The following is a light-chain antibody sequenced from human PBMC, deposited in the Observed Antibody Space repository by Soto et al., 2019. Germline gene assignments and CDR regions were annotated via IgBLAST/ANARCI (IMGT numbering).Light chain of an antibody. Sequence: DIQMTQSPSSLSASVGDRVTITCRASQSISSYLNWYQQKPGKAPKLLIYAASSLQSGVPSRFSGIGSGTDFTLTISSLQPEDFATYYCQQSYSTPITFGPGTKVHIK. V-gene: IGKV1-39*01. CDR2: AAS. CDR3: QQSYSTPIT. J-gene: IGKJ3*01. CDR1: QSISSY.